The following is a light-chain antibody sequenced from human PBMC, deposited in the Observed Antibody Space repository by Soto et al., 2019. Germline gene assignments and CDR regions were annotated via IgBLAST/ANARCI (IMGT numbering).Light chain of an antibody. J-gene: IGLJ1*01. CDR3: SSYTSSSTSSYG. CDR1: RRAVCGYNY. V-gene: IGLV2-14*01. Sequence: HSALEQPSPVSGSPGHSMTLSHTGTRRAVCGYNYVSWYQQHPGKAPKLMIYEVSNRPSAVSNRFSGSKSANTPSLTISGLQAEDEADYYCSSYTSSSTSSYGFGTGTKVTVI. CDR2: EVS.